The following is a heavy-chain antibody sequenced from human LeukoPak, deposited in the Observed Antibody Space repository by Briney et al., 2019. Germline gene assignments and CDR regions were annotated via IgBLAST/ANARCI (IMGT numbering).Heavy chain of an antibody. Sequence: SETLSLTCAVYGGSFSGYYWSWLRQPPGKGLEWIGEINHSGSTNYNPSLKSRVTISVDPSKNQFSLKLSSVTAADTAVYYCASREGIAVAGTGYYGMDVWGKGTTVTVSS. CDR2: INHSGST. D-gene: IGHD6-19*01. V-gene: IGHV4-34*01. J-gene: IGHJ6*04. CDR3: ASREGIAVAGTGYYGMDV. CDR1: GGSFSGYY.